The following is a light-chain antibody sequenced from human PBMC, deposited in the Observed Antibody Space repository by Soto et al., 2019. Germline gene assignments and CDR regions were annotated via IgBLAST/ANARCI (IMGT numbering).Light chain of an antibody. Sequence: QSALTQPASVSGSPGQSITISCTGTSRDVGGYNYVSWYQQHPGKAPKLMIYEVSTRPSGVSNRFSGSKSGNTASLPISGLKAEDEADYYCSSYTSSSTYVFGTGTKLTVL. CDR3: SSYTSSSTYV. CDR2: EVS. J-gene: IGLJ1*01. CDR1: SRDVGGYNY. V-gene: IGLV2-14*01.